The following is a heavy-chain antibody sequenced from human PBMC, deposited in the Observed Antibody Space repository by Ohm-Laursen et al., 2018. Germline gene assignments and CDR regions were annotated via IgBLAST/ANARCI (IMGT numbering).Heavy chain of an antibody. CDR3: ARDQRRYFDWLSSGYYGMDV. J-gene: IGHJ6*02. CDR1: GYTFTSYY. V-gene: IGHV1-46*01. Sequence: ASVKVSCKASGYTFTSYYMHWVRQAPGQGLEWMGIINPSGGSTSYAQKFQGRVTMTRDTSTSTVYMELSSLRSEDTAVYYCARDQRRYFDWLSSGYYGMDVWGQGTTVIVSS. CDR2: INPSGGST. D-gene: IGHD3-9*01.